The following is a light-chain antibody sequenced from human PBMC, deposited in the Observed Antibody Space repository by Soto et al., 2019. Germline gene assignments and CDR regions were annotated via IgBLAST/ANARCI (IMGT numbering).Light chain of an antibody. CDR2: GTF. CDR1: ESISSNY. CDR3: QQYCSSPYT. Sequence: EIVLTQSPGTLSLSPGERATLSCRASESISSNYLAWYQQKPGQAPRLLIYGTFNRATGIPDRFSGSGSGTDFTLTISRLEPEDFAVYFCQQYCSSPYTFGQGTKLEI. J-gene: IGKJ2*01. V-gene: IGKV3-20*01.